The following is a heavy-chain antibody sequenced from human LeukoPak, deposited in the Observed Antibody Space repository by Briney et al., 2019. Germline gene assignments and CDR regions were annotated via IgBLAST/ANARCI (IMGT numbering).Heavy chain of an antibody. J-gene: IGHJ4*02. Sequence: GGSLRLSCAASGFTFSSYSMNWVRQAPGKGLEWVSSISSSSSYIYYADSVKGRFTISRDNAKNSLYLQMNSLRAEDTAVYYCARYRGSVLRFLEWLLGPDYWGQGTLVTVSS. CDR3: ARYRGSVLRFLEWLLGPDY. CDR1: GFTFSSYS. CDR2: ISSSSSYI. D-gene: IGHD3-3*01. V-gene: IGHV3-21*01.